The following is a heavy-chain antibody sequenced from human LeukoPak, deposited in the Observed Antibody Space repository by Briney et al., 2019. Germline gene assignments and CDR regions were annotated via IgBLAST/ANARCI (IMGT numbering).Heavy chain of an antibody. D-gene: IGHD3-16*02. Sequence: GGSLRLSCAASGFTFSSYWMSWVRQAPGKGLEWVANIKQDGSEKYYVDSVKGRFTISRDNAKNSLYLQMNSLRAEDTAVYYCTREAMITFGGLIGYYYYVMDVWGQGTTVTVSS. J-gene: IGHJ6*02. CDR3: TREAMITFGGLIGYYYYVMDV. CDR1: GFTFSSYW. V-gene: IGHV3-7*01. CDR2: IKQDGSEK.